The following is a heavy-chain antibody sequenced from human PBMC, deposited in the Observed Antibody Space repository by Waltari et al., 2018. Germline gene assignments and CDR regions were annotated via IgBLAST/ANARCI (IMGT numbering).Heavy chain of an antibody. J-gene: IGHJ4*02. CDR2: IYYSGST. CDR1: GGSISSGGYY. D-gene: IGHD3-22*01. Sequence: QVQLQESGPGLVKPSQTLSLTCTVSGGSISSGGYYWSWIRQPPGKGLGGIGYIYYSGSTYYNPSLKSRVTISVDTSKNQFSLKLSSVTAADTAVYYCARDSSGEYYDSSGYYYFGGNYFDYWGQGTLVTVSS. V-gene: IGHV4-31*03. CDR3: ARDSSGEYYDSSGYYYFGGNYFDY.